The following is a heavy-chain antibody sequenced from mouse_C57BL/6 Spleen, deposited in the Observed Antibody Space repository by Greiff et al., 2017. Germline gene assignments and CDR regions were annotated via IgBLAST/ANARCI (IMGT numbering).Heavy chain of an antibody. J-gene: IGHJ4*01. CDR3: ARSEITTVVAHYAMDY. V-gene: IGHV1-55*01. Sequence: VQLQQPGAELVKPGASVKMSCKASGYTFTSYWITWVKQRPGQGLEWIGDIYPGSGSTNYNEKFKSKATLTVDTSSSTAYMQLSSLTSEASAVYYCARSEITTVVAHYAMDYWGQGASVTVSS. CDR2: IYPGSGST. CDR1: GYTFTSYW. D-gene: IGHD1-1*01.